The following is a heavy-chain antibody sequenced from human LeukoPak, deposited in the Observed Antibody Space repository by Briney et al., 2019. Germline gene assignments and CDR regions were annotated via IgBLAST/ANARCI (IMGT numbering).Heavy chain of an antibody. CDR1: GGSISSHY. D-gene: IGHD3-10*01. J-gene: IGHJ5*02. V-gene: IGHV4-59*08. Sequence: ASETLSLTCTVSGGSISSHYWSWIRQPPGKGLEWIGYISDSGSNVYNPSLKSRVTILGDTSKNQLSLKLRSVTAADTAVYYCARHATGSYSVPWLDPWGQGTLVTVSS. CDR2: ISDSGSN. CDR3: ARHATGSYSVPWLDP.